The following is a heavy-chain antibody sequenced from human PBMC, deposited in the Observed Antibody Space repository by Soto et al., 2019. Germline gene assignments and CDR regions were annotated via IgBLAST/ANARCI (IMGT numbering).Heavy chain of an antibody. CDR2: ISYDGGIK. D-gene: IGHD6-19*01. CDR1: GFTFRNYC. V-gene: IGHV3-33*01. Sequence: HPGGSLRLSCAASGFTFRNYCMPWVRQAPGKGLEWVAVISYDGGIKYYADSVKGRFTISSDNSKNTLYLQMNSLGVEDTAGYYCATARKGSGWHDDHWGQGTQVTVSS. J-gene: IGHJ5*02. CDR3: ATARKGSGWHDDH.